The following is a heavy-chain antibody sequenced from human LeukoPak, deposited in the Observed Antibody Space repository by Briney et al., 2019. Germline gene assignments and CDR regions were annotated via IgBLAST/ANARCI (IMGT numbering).Heavy chain of an antibody. Sequence: SETLSLTCTVSGGSISSYYGSWIRQPPGKGLEWIGYIYYSGSTNYNPSLKSRVIISVDTSKNQFSLKLSSVTAADTAVYYCARQYCSGGSCYPDYWGQGTLVTVSS. D-gene: IGHD2-15*01. CDR2: IYYSGST. V-gene: IGHV4-59*08. J-gene: IGHJ4*02. CDR3: ARQYCSGGSCYPDY. CDR1: GGSISSYY.